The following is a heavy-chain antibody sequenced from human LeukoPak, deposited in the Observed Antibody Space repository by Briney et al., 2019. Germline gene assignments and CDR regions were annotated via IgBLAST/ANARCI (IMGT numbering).Heavy chain of an antibody. Sequence: PGGSLRLSCAASGFTFSSYAMSWVRQAPGKGLEWVSAISGSGGSTYYADSVKGRFTISRDNSKNTLYLQMNSLRAEDTAVHYCAKYGGGGAARRQDYWGQGTLVTASS. D-gene: IGHD6-6*01. CDR2: ISGSGGST. CDR3: AKYGGGGAARRQDY. CDR1: GFTFSSYA. J-gene: IGHJ4*02. V-gene: IGHV3-23*01.